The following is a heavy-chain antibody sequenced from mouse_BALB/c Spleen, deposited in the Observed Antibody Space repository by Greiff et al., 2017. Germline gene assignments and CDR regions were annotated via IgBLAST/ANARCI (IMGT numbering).Heavy chain of an antibody. CDR2: IRSKSNNYAT. J-gene: IGHJ1*01. D-gene: IGHD2-1*01. CDR3: VRLGNGYFDV. V-gene: IGHV10-1*02. Sequence: EVQVVESGGGLVQPKGSLKLSCAASGFTFNTYAMNWVRQAPGKGLEWVARIRSKSNNYATYYADSVKDRFTISRDDSQSMLYLQMNNLKTEDTAMYYCVRLGNGYFDVWGAGTTVTVSS. CDR1: GFTFNTYA.